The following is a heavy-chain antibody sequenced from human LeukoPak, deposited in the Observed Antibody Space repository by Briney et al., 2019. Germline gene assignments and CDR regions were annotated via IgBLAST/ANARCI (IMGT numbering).Heavy chain of an antibody. CDR3: ARQIFWSGYYTDYYYYYMDV. CDR2: IYYSGST. J-gene: IGHJ6*03. D-gene: IGHD3-3*01. V-gene: IGHV4-59*08. Sequence: SETLSLTCTVSGGSISSYYWSWIRQPPGKGLEWIGYIYYSGSTNYNPPLKSRVTISVDTSKNQFSLKLSSVTAAGTAVYYCARQIFWSGYYTDYYYYYMDVWGKGTTVTVSS. CDR1: GGSISSYY.